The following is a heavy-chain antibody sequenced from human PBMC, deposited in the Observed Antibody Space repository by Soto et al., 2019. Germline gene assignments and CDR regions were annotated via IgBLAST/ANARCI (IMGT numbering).Heavy chain of an antibody. Sequence: SETLSLTCTVSGGSISSYYWSWIRQPPGKGLEWIGYIYYSGSTNYNPSLKSRVTISVDTSKNQFSLKLSSVTAADTAVYYCATGDYEIHYYMDVWGKGTTVTVSS. V-gene: IGHV4-59*01. D-gene: IGHD4-17*01. CDR1: GGSISSYY. CDR3: ATGDYEIHYYMDV. CDR2: IYYSGST. J-gene: IGHJ6*03.